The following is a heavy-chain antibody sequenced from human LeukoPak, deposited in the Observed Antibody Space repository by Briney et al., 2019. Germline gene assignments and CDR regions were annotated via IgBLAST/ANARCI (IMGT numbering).Heavy chain of an antibody. CDR3: ARPYYYDSRIDP. V-gene: IGHV4-30-4*01. CDR1: GGSISSGDYY. D-gene: IGHD3-22*01. J-gene: IGHJ5*02. CDR2: MYYSGST. Sequence: SETLSLTCTVSGGSISSGDYYWSWIRQPPGKGLEWIAYMYYSGSTYYNPSLKSRVTMSADTSKNQLSLKLSSVTAADTAVYHCARPYYYDSRIDPWGQGILVTVSS.